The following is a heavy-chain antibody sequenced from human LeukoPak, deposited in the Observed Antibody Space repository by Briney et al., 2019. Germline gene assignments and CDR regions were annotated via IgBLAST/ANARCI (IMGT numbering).Heavy chain of an antibody. CDR2: ISSSSSTI. CDR1: GFTFSTYS. V-gene: IGHV3-48*02. J-gene: IGHJ6*02. D-gene: IGHD4-17*01. CDR3: ASATMTTVTTFYYYGMDV. Sequence: PGGSLRLSCAASGFTFSTYSMNWVRQAPGKGLEWVTYISSSSSTIYYADSVKGRFTISRDNAKNSLYLQMNSLRDEDTAVYYCASATMTTVTTFYYYGMDVWGQGTTVTVSS.